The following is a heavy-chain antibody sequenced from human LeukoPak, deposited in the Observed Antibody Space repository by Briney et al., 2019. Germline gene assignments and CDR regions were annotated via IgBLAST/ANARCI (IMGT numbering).Heavy chain of an antibody. CDR3: ATDPFDY. V-gene: IGHV1-24*01. Sequence: GASVKVSCKTSGYTFTGYYLHWVRQAPGKGLEWMGGFDPEDGETIYAQKFQGRVTMTEDTSTDTAYMELSSLRSEDTAVYYCATDPFDYWGQGTLVTVSS. CDR1: GYTFTGYY. CDR2: FDPEDGET. J-gene: IGHJ4*02.